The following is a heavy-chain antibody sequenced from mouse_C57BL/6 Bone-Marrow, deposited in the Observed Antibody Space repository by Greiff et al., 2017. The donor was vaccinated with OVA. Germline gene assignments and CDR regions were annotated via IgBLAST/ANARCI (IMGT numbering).Heavy chain of an antibody. CDR3: ARGMGYYYAMDY. J-gene: IGHJ4*01. CDR1: GYTFTNYW. V-gene: IGHV1-63*01. CDR2: IYPGGGYT. Sequence: QVQLKQSGAELVRPGTSVKMSCKASGYTFTNYWIGWAKQRPGHGLEWIGDIYPGGGYTNYNEKFKGKATLTADKSSSTAYMQFSSLTSEDSAIYYCARGMGYYYAMDYWGQGTSVTVSS. D-gene: IGHD2-3*01.